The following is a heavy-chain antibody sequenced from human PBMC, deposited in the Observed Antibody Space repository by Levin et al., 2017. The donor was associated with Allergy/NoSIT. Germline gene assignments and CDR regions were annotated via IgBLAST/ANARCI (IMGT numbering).Heavy chain of an antibody. J-gene: IGHJ1*01. D-gene: IGHD6-19*01. CDR1: HFNFNNYW. CDR3: ARSAVPAGGMRGHFHY. Sequence: PGESLKISCQGSHFNFNNYWIGWVRQVPGQGLEYMGMIHPDNFDIRYNPSLQGQVTISADTSITTAYLQWNSLKASDTAKIFCARSAVPAGGMRGHFHYWGQGSLVTVSS. CDR2: IHPDNFDI. V-gene: IGHV5-51*01.